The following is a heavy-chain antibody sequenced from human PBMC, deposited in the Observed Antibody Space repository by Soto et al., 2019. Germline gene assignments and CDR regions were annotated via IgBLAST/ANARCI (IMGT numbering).Heavy chain of an antibody. J-gene: IGHJ4*02. CDR1: GFTFTNYA. CDR3: ATRMYSTSWYYFVS. CDR2: IGGGSGST. V-gene: IGHV3-23*01. D-gene: IGHD6-13*01. Sequence: EVQLLESGGGFVQPGGSLRLSCAASGFTFTNYALSWVRQAPGKGLDWVSTIGGGSGSTSYADSVKGRFSISRENSKNTLYLQMSSLRAEDTALYYCATRMYSTSWYYFVSWGQGTLVTVSS.